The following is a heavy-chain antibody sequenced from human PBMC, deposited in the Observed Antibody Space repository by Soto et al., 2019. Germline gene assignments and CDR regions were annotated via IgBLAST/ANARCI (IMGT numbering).Heavy chain of an antibody. CDR1: GDTFNRNT. J-gene: IGHJ5*02. CDR2: ISPIVDSP. D-gene: IGHD1-1*01. Sequence: QVQLVQSGAEVKKPGSSVKVSCKTSGDTFNRNTFSWVRQAPGQGLEWMGRISPIVDSPTYAQRFQARVVISADRSTSTAYMELKSLRSDDTAVYYCVKEGGWNDQSWGQGTLVTVSS. CDR3: VKEGGWNDQS. V-gene: IGHV1-69*08.